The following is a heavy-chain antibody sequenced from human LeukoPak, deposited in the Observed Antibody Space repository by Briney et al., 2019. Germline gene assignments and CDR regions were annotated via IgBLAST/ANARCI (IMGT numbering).Heavy chain of an antibody. CDR1: GFSFSIYA. Sequence: PGGSLRLSCTASGFSFSIYALSWVRQAPGKGLEWVSGIRGSGAITYYADSVKGRFTISRDNSKNTLYLQMNSLRAEDTAVYYCAKDHTGLGAFDIWGQGTMVTVSS. CDR2: IRGSGAIT. CDR3: AKDHTGLGAFDI. V-gene: IGHV3-23*01. J-gene: IGHJ3*02. D-gene: IGHD2-21*01.